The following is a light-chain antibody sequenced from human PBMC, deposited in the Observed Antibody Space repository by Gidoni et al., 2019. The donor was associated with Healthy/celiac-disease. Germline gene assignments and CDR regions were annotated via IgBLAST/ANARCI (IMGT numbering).Light chain of an antibody. J-gene: IGLJ2*01. V-gene: IGLV1-51*01. CDR2: DNN. Sequence: SVLTQPPSVSAAPGQKVTISCSGSSPNIGNNYVSWYQQLPGTAPKLLIYDNNKRPSGSPDRFSGSKSGTSATLGITGLQTGDEADYYCGTWDSSLSAAVVFGGGTKLTVL. CDR1: SPNIGNNY. CDR3: GTWDSSLSAAVV.